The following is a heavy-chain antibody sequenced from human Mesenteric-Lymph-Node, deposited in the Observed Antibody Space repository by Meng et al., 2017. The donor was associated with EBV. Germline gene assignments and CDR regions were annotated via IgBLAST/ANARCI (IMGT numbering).Heavy chain of an antibody. D-gene: IGHD3-16*01. CDR2: VIHSGNT. V-gene: IGHV4-34*12. Sequence: SVSFPLTDNVKGDSFNPYFRRMIRQPHGRVLGLDGDVIHSGNTTSSPSLKSRVTISVDTSKRQFSLKLRSMTAADTAVYYCATGWGKANYWGQGTLVTVSS. J-gene: IGHJ4*02. CDR1: GDSFNPYF. CDR3: ATGWGKANY.